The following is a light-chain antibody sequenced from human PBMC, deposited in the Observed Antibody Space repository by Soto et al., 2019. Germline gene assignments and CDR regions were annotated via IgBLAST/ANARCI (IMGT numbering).Light chain of an antibody. Sequence: EIVMTQSPDTLSLSPGERATLSCRASQNVSTYLAWYQQKPGQAPRLLIYDASNRATGIPARFSGSGSGTDFTLTISSLEPEDFAVYYCQQRTNWLTFGPGTKVDIK. V-gene: IGKV3-11*01. CDR1: QNVSTY. J-gene: IGKJ3*01. CDR3: QQRTNWLT. CDR2: DAS.